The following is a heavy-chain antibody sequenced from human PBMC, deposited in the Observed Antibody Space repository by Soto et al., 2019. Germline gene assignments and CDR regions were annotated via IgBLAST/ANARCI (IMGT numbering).Heavy chain of an antibody. CDR1: GYTFTSYG. V-gene: IGHV1-18*01. J-gene: IGHJ4*02. Sequence: QVQLVQSGAEVKKPGASVKVSCKASGYTFTSYGISWVRQAPGQGLEWMGWISAYNGNTNSAQETQGRVTMTTDTVTSTAYMELRSVRSDDTAVYYCARDSPPVVSWGQGTLVTVSA. CDR3: ARDSPPVVS. CDR2: ISAYNGNT.